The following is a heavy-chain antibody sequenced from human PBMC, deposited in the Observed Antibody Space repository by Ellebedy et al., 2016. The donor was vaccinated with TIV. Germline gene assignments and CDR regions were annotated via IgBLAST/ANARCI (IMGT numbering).Heavy chain of an antibody. CDR3: ARAPQIVVVPAAIPYYFDH. V-gene: IGHV4-59*06. CDR2: IYYSGST. CDR1: GGSINSYY. J-gene: IGHJ4*02. Sequence: MPSETLSLTCTVSGGSINSYYWSWIRQHPGKGLEWIGYIYYSGSTYYSPSLKSRVTISVDTSKNQFSLKLSSVTAAATAVYYCARAPQIVVVPAAIPYYFDHWGQGTLVTVSS. D-gene: IGHD2-2*01.